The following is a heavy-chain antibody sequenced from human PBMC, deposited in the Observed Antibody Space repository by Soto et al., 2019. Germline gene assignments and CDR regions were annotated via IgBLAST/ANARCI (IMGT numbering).Heavy chain of an antibody. CDR2: TYDTGNA. Sequence: PSETLSLTCDVSGDPISTGGYTWAWIRQPPGKALEWIGHTYDTGNAYYNPSLKSRVSISMDTSENHFAMRLTSVTAADTAFYFCARATQSYYDTSGYYSYVHWGQGAQVTVSS. CDR3: ARATQSYYDTSGYYSYVH. CDR1: GDPISTGGYT. D-gene: IGHD3-22*01. V-gene: IGHV4-30-2*01. J-gene: IGHJ4*02.